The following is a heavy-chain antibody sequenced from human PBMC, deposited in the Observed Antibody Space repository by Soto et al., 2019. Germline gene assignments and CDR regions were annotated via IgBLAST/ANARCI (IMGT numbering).Heavy chain of an antibody. CDR1: GFTFSSYA. CDR2: IGVGGGDR. D-gene: IGHD3-10*01. Sequence: EVQLLESGGGLVQPGGSLRLSCAASGFTFSSYAMSWVRQAPGKGLEWVSIIGVGGGDRYYPESVKGRISSSRDNSRDTLYLEMNSLRDEDTAVDYCARVRFGELVWGQGTLVTVSS. CDR3: ARVRFGELV. V-gene: IGHV3-23*01. J-gene: IGHJ4*02.